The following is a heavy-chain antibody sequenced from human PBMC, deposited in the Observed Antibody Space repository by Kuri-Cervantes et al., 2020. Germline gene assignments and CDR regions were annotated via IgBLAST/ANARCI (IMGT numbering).Heavy chain of an antibody. CDR3: ARGYWAAAGYNWFDP. CDR2: INHSGST. D-gene: IGHD6-13*01. V-gene: IGHV4-34*01. J-gene: IGHJ5*02. CDR1: GGSFGGYY. Sequence: SETLSLTCAVYGGSFGGYYWSWIRQPPGKGLEWIGEINHSGSTNYNPSLKSRVTISVDTSKNQFSLKLSSVTAADTAVYYCARGYWAAAGYNWFDPWGQGTLVTVSS.